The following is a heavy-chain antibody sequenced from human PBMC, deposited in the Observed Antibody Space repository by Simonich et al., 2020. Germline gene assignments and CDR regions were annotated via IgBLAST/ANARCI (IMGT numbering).Heavy chain of an antibody. Sequence: QVQLVQSGAEVKKPGASVKVSCKASGYNFTGYYMHWGRQAPGQGLEWMGSLNPNGGGTNYAQKFQGRVTRTRDTSISTAYMELSRLRSDDTAGYYCARGALTGDYYYMDVWGKGTTVTVSS. CDR1: GYNFTGYY. J-gene: IGHJ6*03. V-gene: IGHV1-2*02. CDR2: LNPNGGGT. D-gene: IGHD7-27*01. CDR3: ARGALTGDYYYMDV.